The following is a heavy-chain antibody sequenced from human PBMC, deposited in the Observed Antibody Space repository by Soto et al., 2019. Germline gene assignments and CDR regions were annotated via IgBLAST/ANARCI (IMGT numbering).Heavy chain of an antibody. Sequence: ASVKVSCTASGYTLTSYGISWVRQASGQGLEWMGWISAYNGNTNYAQKLQGRVTMTTDTSTSTAYMELRSLRSDDTAVYYCARIYMWDWFDPWGQGTLVTVSS. J-gene: IGHJ5*02. D-gene: IGHD1-26*01. CDR2: ISAYNGNT. CDR3: ARIYMWDWFDP. V-gene: IGHV1-18*01. CDR1: GYTLTSYG.